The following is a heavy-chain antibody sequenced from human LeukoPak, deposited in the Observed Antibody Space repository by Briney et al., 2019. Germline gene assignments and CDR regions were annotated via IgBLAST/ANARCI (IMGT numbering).Heavy chain of an antibody. CDR1: GGSISSSSYY. CDR3: ARKLGYCSSTSCLDAFDI. V-gene: IGHV4-39*01. CDR2: IYFSGST. J-gene: IGHJ3*02. Sequence: SETLSLTCTVSGGSISSSSYYWGWIRQPPGKGLEWIGSIYFSGSTYYNPSLKSRVTISVDTSKNQFSLKLSSVTAADTAVYYCARKLGYCSSTSCLDAFDIWGQGTMVTVSS. D-gene: IGHD2-2*01.